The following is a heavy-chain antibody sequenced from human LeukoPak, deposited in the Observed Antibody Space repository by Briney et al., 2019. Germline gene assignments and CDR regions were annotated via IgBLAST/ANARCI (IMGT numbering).Heavy chain of an antibody. D-gene: IGHD7-27*01. CDR3: AKENRLGNFDY. V-gene: IGHV3-9*01. CDR1: GFTFDDYA. J-gene: IGHJ4*02. Sequence: GRSLRLSCAASGFTFDDYAMHWVRQAPGKGLEWVSGISWNSGSIGYADSVKGRFTISRDNAKNSLYLQMNSLRAEDTALYYCAKENRLGNFDYWGQGTLVTVSS. CDR2: ISWNSGSI.